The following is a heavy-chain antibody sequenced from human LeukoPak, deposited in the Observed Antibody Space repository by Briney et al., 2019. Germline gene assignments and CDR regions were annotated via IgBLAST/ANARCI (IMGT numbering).Heavy chain of an antibody. CDR1: GYSFTSYW. D-gene: IGHD6-19*01. Sequence: GESLKISCKGSGYSFTSYWIGWVRQMRGKGLEWMGIIYPGDSDTRYSPSFQGQVTISADKSISTAYLQWSSLKASDTAMYYCARRYSSGQNAFDIWGQGTMVTVSS. V-gene: IGHV5-51*01. J-gene: IGHJ3*02. CDR2: IYPGDSDT. CDR3: ARRYSSGQNAFDI.